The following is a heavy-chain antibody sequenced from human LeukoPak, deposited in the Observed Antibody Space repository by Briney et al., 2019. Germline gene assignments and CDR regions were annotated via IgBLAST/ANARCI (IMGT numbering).Heavy chain of an antibody. D-gene: IGHD3-3*01. V-gene: IGHV3-21*01. J-gene: IGHJ4*02. CDR3: AREYDFWSGYLPGFDY. CDR2: ISSSSSYI. Sequence: GGSLRLSCAASGFTFSSYSMNWVRQAPGKGLEWVSSISSSSSYIYYADSVKGRFTISRDNAKNSLYLQMNSLRAEDTAVYYCAREYDFWSGYLPGFDYWGQGTLVTVSS. CDR1: GFTFSSYS.